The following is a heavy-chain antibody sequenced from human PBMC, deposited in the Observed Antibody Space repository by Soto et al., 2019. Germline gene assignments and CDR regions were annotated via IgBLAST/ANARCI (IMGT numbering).Heavy chain of an antibody. CDR1: GFTFSSYA. CDR3: ALDFLRGLAVVGFDY. Sequence: EVQLLESGGGLVQPGGSLRLSCAASGFTFSSYAMSWVRQAPGKGLEWGSAISGSGVSTYYAGSVKGRFTISRDKSTNTLYLQMNSLRVDDTAVYYCALDFLRGLAVVGFDYWGQGTLVTVSS. V-gene: IGHV3-23*01. CDR2: ISGSGVST. J-gene: IGHJ4*02. D-gene: IGHD6-19*01.